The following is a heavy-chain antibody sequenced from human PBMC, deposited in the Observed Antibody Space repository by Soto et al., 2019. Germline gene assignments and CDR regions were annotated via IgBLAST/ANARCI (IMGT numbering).Heavy chain of an antibody. CDR1: GGSISSYY. J-gene: IGHJ4*02. Sequence: SETLALTCTVYGGSISSYYWRWIRQPPGKGLEWIGYIYYSGSTNYNPSLKSRVTISVDTSKNQFSLKLSSVTAADTAVYYCASYDSSGRFDYWGQGTLVTVSS. D-gene: IGHD3-22*01. CDR3: ASYDSSGRFDY. CDR2: IYYSGST. V-gene: IGHV4-59*01.